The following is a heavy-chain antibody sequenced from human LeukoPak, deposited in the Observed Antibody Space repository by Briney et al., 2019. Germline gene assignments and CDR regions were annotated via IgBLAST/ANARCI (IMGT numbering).Heavy chain of an antibody. CDR2: IYSGGST. V-gene: IGHV3-53*01. CDR3: ARGDFGPDAFDI. CDR1: GFTVSSNY. D-gene: IGHD3-16*01. J-gene: IGHJ3*02. Sequence: GGSLRLSCAASGFTVSSNYMSWVRQAPGKGLEWVSVIYSGGSTYYADSMKGRFTISRDNSKNTLYLQMNSLRAEDTAVYYCARGDFGPDAFDIWGQGTMVTVSS.